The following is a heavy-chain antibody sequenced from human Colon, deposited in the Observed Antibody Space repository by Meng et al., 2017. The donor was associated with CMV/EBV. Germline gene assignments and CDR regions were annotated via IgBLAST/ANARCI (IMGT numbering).Heavy chain of an antibody. D-gene: IGHD3-10*01. CDR3: AREPGTYGYFDF. Sequence: EVRLVESGGGLVKPAGSLRLSCAASGFTFSSYSMNWVRQSPGKGLEWVSSISTTVSYVYYADSVKGRFTISRDNAKNSLYLQMDSLRAEDTAVYYCAREPGTYGYFDFWGQGTLVTVSS. V-gene: IGHV3-21*01. J-gene: IGHJ4*02. CDR2: ISTTVSYV. CDR1: GFTFSSYS.